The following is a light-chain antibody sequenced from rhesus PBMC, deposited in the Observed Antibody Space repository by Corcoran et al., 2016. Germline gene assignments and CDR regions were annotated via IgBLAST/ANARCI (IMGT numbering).Light chain of an antibody. J-gene: IGKJ1*01. CDR1: ENVNNY. Sequence: DIQMTQSPSSLSASVGDRVTITCRASENVNNYLNWYQQKPGKAPKLLIDKASTLQSGVPSRFSGSGSGTEFTLTISSLQPEEFAAYYCLQHNSYPGTFGQGTKVEIK. CDR2: KAS. CDR3: LQHNSYPGT. V-gene: IGKV1-28*01.